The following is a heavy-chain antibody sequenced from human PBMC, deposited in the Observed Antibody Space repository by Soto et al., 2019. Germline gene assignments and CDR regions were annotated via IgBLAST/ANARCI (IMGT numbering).Heavy chain of an antibody. V-gene: IGHV3-21*01. CDR2: ISSSSSYI. D-gene: IGHD3-3*01. J-gene: IGHJ6*02. CDR1: GFTFSSYS. Sequence: PGGSLRLSCAASGFTFSSYSMNWVRQAPGKGLEWVSSISSSSSYIYYADSVKGRFTISRDSAKNSLYLQMNSLRAEDTAVYYCARDVEFWSVYYYYGMDVWGQGTTVTAP. CDR3: ARDVEFWSVYYYYGMDV.